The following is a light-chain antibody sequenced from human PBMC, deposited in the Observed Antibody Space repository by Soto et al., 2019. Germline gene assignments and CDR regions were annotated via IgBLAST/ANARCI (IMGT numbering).Light chain of an antibody. CDR1: QSVKSSY. Sequence: EIVLTQSPGTLSLSPGERATLPCRASQSVKSSYLAWYQHKPGQAPRLLIYGASSRATGIPDRFSGSGSGTDFTLNISRLEPEDFAVYYCQQYGSSITFGQGTRLEI. CDR3: QQYGSSIT. V-gene: IGKV3-20*01. CDR2: GAS. J-gene: IGKJ5*01.